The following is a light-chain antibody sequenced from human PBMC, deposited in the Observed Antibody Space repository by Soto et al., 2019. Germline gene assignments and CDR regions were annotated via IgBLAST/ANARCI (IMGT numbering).Light chain of an antibody. Sequence: EIVLTQSPGTLSLSPGERATLSCRASQSVSSSYLAWYQQKPGQAPRLLIYGASSRTTAIPDRFSGSGSGTDFTLTISRLEPADFAVYYCQQYGSSPLTFGGGTNVEIK. CDR2: GAS. J-gene: IGKJ4*01. V-gene: IGKV3-20*01. CDR1: QSVSSSY. CDR3: QQYGSSPLT.